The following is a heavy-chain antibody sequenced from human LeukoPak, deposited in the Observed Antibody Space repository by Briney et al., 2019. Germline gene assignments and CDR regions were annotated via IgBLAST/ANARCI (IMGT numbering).Heavy chain of an antibody. D-gene: IGHD1-26*01. CDR1: GGSISSGGYY. J-gene: IGHJ3*02. CDR3: AREHSGSYSRGAFDI. V-gene: IGHV4-31*03. Sequence: PSETLSLTCTVSGGSISSGGYYWSWIRQHPGKGLEWIGYIYYSGSTYYNPSLKGRVTISVDTSKNQFSLKLSSVTAADTAVYYCAREHSGSYSRGAFDIWGQGTMVTVSS. CDR2: IYYSGST.